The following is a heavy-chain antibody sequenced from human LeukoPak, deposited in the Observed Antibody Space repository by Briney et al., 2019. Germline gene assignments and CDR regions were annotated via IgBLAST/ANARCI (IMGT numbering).Heavy chain of an antibody. J-gene: IGHJ4*02. Sequence: SETLSLTCSVFGGSISSGSHFWSWIRQLPGKGLEWLGYVDYSGTIYYNSSLESRLTLSVDTSNNQFSLHLRSMTAADTAVYYCARGRLARIPYFDSWGQGALVAVSS. CDR2: VDYSGTI. V-gene: IGHV4-31*03. CDR1: GGSISSGSHF. D-gene: IGHD6-19*01. CDR3: ARGRLARIPYFDS.